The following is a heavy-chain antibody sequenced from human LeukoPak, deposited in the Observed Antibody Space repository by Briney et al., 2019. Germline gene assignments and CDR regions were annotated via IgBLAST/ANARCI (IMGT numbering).Heavy chain of an antibody. CDR1: GGSISSSSYY. J-gene: IGHJ2*01. Sequence: SETLSLTCTVSGGSISSSSYYWGWIRQPPGKGLEWIGSIYYSGSTYYNPSLKSRVTISVDTSKNQFSLKLSSVTAVDTAVYYCASQLGSGWYRASLGYFDLWGRGTLVTVSS. V-gene: IGHV4-39*01. CDR3: ASQLGSGWYRASLGYFDL. D-gene: IGHD6-19*01. CDR2: IYYSGST.